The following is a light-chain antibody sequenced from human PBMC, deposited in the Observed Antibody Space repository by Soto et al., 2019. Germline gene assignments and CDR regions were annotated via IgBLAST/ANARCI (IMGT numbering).Light chain of an antibody. CDR2: DAF. CDR3: QQYDSFPRT. CDR1: QSISSY. J-gene: IGKJ1*01. V-gene: IGKV1-33*01. Sequence: DIQMTQSPSSLSASVGDRVTITCRASQSISSYLNWYQQKPGKAPKLLIDDAFNLETGVPSRFSGSGSGTDFTFTISSLQPEDIATYYCQQYDSFPRTFGQGTKVDIK.